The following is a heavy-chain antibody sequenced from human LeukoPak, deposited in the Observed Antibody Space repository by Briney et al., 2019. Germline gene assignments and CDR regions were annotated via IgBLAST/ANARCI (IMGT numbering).Heavy chain of an antibody. CDR3: ARGFTRHALDSSSWYGGPDAFDI. J-gene: IGHJ3*02. CDR1: GGSIRRENYF. D-gene: IGHD6-13*01. CDR2: VYYTGTT. Sequence: RASETLSLTCTFSGGSIRRENYFWGWIRQSPGKGLEWIGNVYYTGTTYYNPSLKSRVIISVDTSMNQFSLKLSSVTAADTAVYYCARGFTRHALDSSSWYGGPDAFDIWGQGTMVTVSS. V-gene: IGHV4-39*07.